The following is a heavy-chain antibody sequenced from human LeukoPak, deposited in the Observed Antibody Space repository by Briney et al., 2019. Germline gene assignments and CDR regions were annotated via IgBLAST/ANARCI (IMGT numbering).Heavy chain of an antibody. V-gene: IGHV1-58*02. CDR2: IVVGRGNT. J-gene: IGHJ4*02. CDR1: GFTFTSSA. Sequence: ASVKVSCKASGFTFTSSAMQWVRQARGQRLEWIGWIVVGRGNTNYAQKFQERVTITRDMSTSTAYMELSSLRSEDTAVYYCAARYYYYDSSGYYDEDWGQGTLVTVSS. D-gene: IGHD3-22*01. CDR3: AARYYYYDSSGYYDED.